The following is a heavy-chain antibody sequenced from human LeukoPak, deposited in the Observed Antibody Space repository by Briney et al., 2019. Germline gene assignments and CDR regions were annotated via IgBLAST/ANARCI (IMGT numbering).Heavy chain of an antibody. D-gene: IGHD1-14*01. CDR1: GGTFSSYA. CDR2: IIPILGIA. CDR3: ARSPGRTRWGYYYGMDV. Sequence: GASVKVSCKASGGTFSSYAISWVRQAPGQGLEWMGRIIPILGIANYAQKFQGRVTITADKSTSTAYMELSSLRSEDTAVYYCARSPGRTRWGYYYGMDVWGQGTTVTVSS. J-gene: IGHJ6*02. V-gene: IGHV1-69*04.